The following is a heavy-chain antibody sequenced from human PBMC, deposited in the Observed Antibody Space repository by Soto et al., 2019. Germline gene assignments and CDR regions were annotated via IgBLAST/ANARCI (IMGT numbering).Heavy chain of an antibody. CDR3: ASGHYYGSGSYSEGDAFDI. CDR2: IIPILGIA. Sequence: ASVKVSCKASGGTFSSYTISWVRQAPGQGLEWMGGIIPILGIANYAQKFQGRVTITADKSTSTAYMELSSLRSEDTAVYYCASGHYYGSGSYSEGDAFDIWGQGTMVTVSS. D-gene: IGHD3-10*01. J-gene: IGHJ3*02. V-gene: IGHV1-69*10. CDR1: GGTFSSYT.